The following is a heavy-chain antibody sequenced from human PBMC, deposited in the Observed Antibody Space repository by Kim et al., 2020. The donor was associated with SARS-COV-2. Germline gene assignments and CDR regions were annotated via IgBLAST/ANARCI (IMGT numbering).Heavy chain of an antibody. Sequence: SETLSLTCAISGDSVSSNSAAWNWIRQSPSRGLEWLGRTYYRSKWYNDYAVSVKSRITINPDTSKNQFSLQLNSVTPEDTAVYYCARDPGYSGYDFGALYSYLYGMDVWGQGTTVTVSS. CDR1: GDSVSSNSAA. D-gene: IGHD5-12*01. CDR3: ARDPGYSGYDFGALYSYLYGMDV. J-gene: IGHJ6*02. V-gene: IGHV6-1*01. CDR2: TYYRSKWYN.